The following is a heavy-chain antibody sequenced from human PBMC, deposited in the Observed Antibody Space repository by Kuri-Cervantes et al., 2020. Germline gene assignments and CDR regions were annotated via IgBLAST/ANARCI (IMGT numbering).Heavy chain of an antibody. CDR1: GGSISSSSYY. V-gene: IGHV4-39*07. D-gene: IGHD2-2*01. Sequence: CTVTGGSISSSSYYWGWIRQPPGKGLEWTGSIYYSGSTYYNPSLKSRVTISVDTSKNQFSLKLSSVTAADTAVYYCARGVGICSSTSCYVWFDPWGQGTLVTVSS. J-gene: IGHJ5*02. CDR3: ARGVGICSSTSCYVWFDP. CDR2: IYYSGST.